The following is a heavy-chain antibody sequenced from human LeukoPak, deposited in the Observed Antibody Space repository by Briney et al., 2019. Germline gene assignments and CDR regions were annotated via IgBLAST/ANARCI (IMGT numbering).Heavy chain of an antibody. Sequence: GGSVRLLCGACGFTLSSWAMQWVRQAPDRGVEWVAMISFDGNNVNHPDSVNGRFTISRDNSQNTLQLHMNTLRPDDTAQYYCARDPHSDNYEIDYWGQGTLVTVSS. V-gene: IGHV3-30-3*01. CDR1: GFTLSSWA. CDR3: ARDPHSDNYEIDY. D-gene: IGHD1-1*01. J-gene: IGHJ4*02. CDR2: ISFDGNNV.